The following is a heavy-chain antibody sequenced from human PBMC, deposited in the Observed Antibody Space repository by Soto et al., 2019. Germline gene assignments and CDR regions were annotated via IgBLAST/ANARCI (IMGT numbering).Heavy chain of an antibody. D-gene: IGHD2-2*01. V-gene: IGHV3-23*01. Sequence: EVQLLESGGGLVHPGGSLRLSCAASGFDFSSYAMSWVRQAPGKGLECISLISGTGVPTLYAESVKGRFSVSRDNSKDTLFLEMNNLGVDDTAMYYCAKSFCSSSSCFFLWVDPWGQGTLVTVSS. J-gene: IGHJ5*02. CDR2: ISGTGVPT. CDR3: AKSFCSSSSCFFLWVDP. CDR1: GFDFSSYA.